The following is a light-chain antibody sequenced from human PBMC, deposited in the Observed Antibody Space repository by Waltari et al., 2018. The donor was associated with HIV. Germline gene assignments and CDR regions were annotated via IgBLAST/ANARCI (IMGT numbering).Light chain of an antibody. V-gene: IGLV3-21*01. CDR2: HDN. J-gene: IGLJ2*01. CDR3: QVWDTNTDQYVI. Sequence: SYVLTQSPSVSVAPGKTARITCGGQNIGSKSVNWYQQQPGQAPVMVIYHDNDRPSGIPVRFSVSNSEDTATLTIRRVEAGDEADYYCQVWDTNTDQYVIFGGGTNLAV. CDR1: NIGSKS.